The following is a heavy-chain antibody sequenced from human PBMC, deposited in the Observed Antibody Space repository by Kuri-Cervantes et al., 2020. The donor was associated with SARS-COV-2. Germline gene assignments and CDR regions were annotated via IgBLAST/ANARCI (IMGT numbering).Heavy chain of an antibody. CDR2: IYTSGST. CDR1: GGSISSYY. J-gene: IGHJ1*01. D-gene: IGHD6-19*01. Sequence: ESLKISCTVSGGSISSYYWSWIRQPPGKGLEWIGRIYTSGSTNYNPSLKSRVTMSVDTSKNQFSLKLSSVTAADTAVYYCARVGGQVAGTLYFQHWGQGTLVTVSS. V-gene: IGHV4-4*07. CDR3: ARVGGQVAGTLYFQH.